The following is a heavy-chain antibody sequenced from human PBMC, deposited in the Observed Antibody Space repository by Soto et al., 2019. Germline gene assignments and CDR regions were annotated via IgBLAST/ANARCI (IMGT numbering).Heavy chain of an antibody. Sequence: QVQLQESGPGLVKPSQTLSLTCAVSGGSISSGGYFWSWIRQHPGKGLECIGYIYYSGNTYYNPSLKSRITISADTSKNQFSLKLSSVTAADTAVYYCATSRLRRPFHIWGQGTMVTVSS. CDR3: ATSRLRRPFHI. D-gene: IGHD2-15*01. CDR1: GGSISSGGYF. V-gene: IGHV4-31*11. CDR2: IYYSGNT. J-gene: IGHJ3*02.